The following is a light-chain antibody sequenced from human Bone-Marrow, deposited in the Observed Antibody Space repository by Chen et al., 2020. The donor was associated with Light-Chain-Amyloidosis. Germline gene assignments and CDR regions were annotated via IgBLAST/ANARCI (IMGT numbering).Light chain of an antibody. V-gene: IGLV3-25*03. CDR2: RDT. CDR1: DLPTKY. J-gene: IGLJ2*01. Sequence: SYELTQPPSVSVSPGQTARITCSGDDLPTKYAYWYQQKPGQAPVLVIHRDTERPSGISERFSGSSSGTTATLTISGVQAEDEADYHCQSADSSGTYEVIFGVGNKLTVL. CDR3: QSADSSGTYEVI.